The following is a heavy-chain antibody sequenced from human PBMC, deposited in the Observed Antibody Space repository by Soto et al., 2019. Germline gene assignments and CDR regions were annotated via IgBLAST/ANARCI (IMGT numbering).Heavy chain of an antibody. CDR3: AKDLGWLFMIDYYGMDV. J-gene: IGHJ6*02. D-gene: IGHD3-22*01. CDR1: GFTFSSYA. Sequence: EVLLLESGGGLVQPGGSLRLSCAASGFTFSSYAMSWVRQAPGKGLEWVSAISGSGGSTYYADPVKGRFTISRDNSKNTLYLQMNSLRAEDTAVYYCAKDLGWLFMIDYYGMDVWGQGTTVTVSS. V-gene: IGHV3-23*01. CDR2: ISGSGGST.